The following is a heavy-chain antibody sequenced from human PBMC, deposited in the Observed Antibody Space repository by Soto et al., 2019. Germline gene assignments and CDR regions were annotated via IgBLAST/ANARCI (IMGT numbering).Heavy chain of an antibody. Sequence: SGTLSLTCTVSGGTIRSWYWSWIRQPPGKGLEWIGYIYYSGSTNYNPSLKSRVTISVDTSKNQFSLKLTSVTAADTAVYYCARISRPGPVDYWGQGTLVTVSS. CDR3: ARISRPGPVDY. CDR1: GGTIRSWY. V-gene: IGHV4-59*01. D-gene: IGHD6-6*01. J-gene: IGHJ4*02. CDR2: IYYSGST.